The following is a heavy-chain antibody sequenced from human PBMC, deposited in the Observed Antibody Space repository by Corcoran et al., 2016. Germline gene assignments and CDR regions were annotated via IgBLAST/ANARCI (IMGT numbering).Heavy chain of an antibody. Sequence: QVQLVQSGAEVKKPGSSVKVSCKASGGTFSTYAITWVRQAPGQGLEWMGGIIPIFGTTNYAQKFQGRVTITADESTSTGYMELSSLRSEDTAVYHCARELGYCSTTSCIRGFYYYYGMDVWGQGTTVTVSS. CDR3: ARELGYCSTTSCIRGFYYYYGMDV. CDR1: GGTFSTYA. D-gene: IGHD2-2*01. J-gene: IGHJ6*02. V-gene: IGHV1-69*01. CDR2: IIPIFGTT.